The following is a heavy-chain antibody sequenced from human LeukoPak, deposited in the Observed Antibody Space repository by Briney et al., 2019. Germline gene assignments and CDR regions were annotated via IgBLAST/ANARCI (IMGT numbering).Heavy chain of an antibody. Sequence: GASVKVSCKASGYTFTSYAISWVRQAPGQGLEWMGGIIPIFGTANYAQKFQGRVTITADESTSTAYMELSSLRSEDTAVYYCASIWTPRAPDYWGQGTLVTVSS. CDR3: ASIWTPRAPDY. CDR2: IIPIFGTA. CDR1: GYTFTSYA. J-gene: IGHJ4*02. V-gene: IGHV1-69*13. D-gene: IGHD3/OR15-3a*01.